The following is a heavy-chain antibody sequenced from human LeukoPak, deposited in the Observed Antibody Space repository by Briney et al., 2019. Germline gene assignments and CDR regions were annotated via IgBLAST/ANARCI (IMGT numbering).Heavy chain of an antibody. Sequence: GSLRVSCEHSRYTFTIYSISWVRHAPGQGLEWMGWICAYNGNTHYAQTLQGRVTMSPDTSTSTPYMELRRPRSEDTAVYYCARDPRSEVSYIHDWSDPRGEGTLVTVSS. CDR3: ARDPRSEVSYIHDWSDP. CDR2: ICAYNGNT. V-gene: IGHV1-18*01. CDR1: RYTFTIYS. D-gene: IGHD1-26*01. J-gene: IGHJ5*02.